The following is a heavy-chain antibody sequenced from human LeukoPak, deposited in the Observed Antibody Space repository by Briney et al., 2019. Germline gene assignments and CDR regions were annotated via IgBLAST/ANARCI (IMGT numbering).Heavy chain of an antibody. CDR3: ARVRRSGDWFDP. CDR2: ISAYNGNT. V-gene: IGHV1-18*01. J-gene: IGHJ5*02. D-gene: IGHD3-10*01. CDR1: GYTFTSYG. Sequence: ASVKVSCKASGYTFTSYGISWVRQAPGQGLEWMGWISAYNGNTNYAQKLQGRVTMTTDTSTSTAYMELRSLRSDDTAVYYWARVRRSGDWFDPWGQGTLVTVSS.